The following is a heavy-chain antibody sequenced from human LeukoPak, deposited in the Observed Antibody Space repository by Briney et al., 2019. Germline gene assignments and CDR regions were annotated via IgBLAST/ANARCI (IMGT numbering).Heavy chain of an antibody. D-gene: IGHD3-9*01. V-gene: IGHV3-7*01. CDR1: GFIFSEHS. CDR2: IKEDGSEK. Sequence: PGGSLRLSXAASGFIFSEHSMSWVRQAPGKGLEWVANIKEDGSEKQYVDSVRGRFTISRDNAKKSLYLQMNSLRAEDTAVYYCVNRAWLECWGQGTLVTVSS. CDR3: VNRAWLEC. J-gene: IGHJ4*02.